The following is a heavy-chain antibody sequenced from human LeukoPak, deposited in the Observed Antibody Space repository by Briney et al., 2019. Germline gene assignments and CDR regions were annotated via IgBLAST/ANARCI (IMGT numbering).Heavy chain of an antibody. J-gene: IGHJ5*01. Sequence: GGSLRLSCAASGFTFSSYAMTWVRQAPGKGLEWASTISGSGGGTYYADSVKGRFTISRDNSKNTLYLQMNSLRAEDTALYYCAKNGYNSGWYDSWGQGILVTVPS. CDR3: AKNGYNSGWYDS. CDR1: GFTFSSYA. CDR2: ISGSGGGT. V-gene: IGHV3-23*01. D-gene: IGHD6-25*01.